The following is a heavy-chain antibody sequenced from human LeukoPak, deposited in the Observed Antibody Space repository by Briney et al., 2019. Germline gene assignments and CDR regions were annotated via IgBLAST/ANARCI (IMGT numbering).Heavy chain of an antibody. Sequence: GGSLRLSCVASGFTFSIYTMSWVRQAPGKGLEWVGRIKSKTDGGTTDYAAPVKGRFTISRDDSKNTLYLQMNSLKTEDTAVYYCTTDLAYSSSWYDPGLDYWGQGTLVTVSS. CDR3: TTDLAYSSSWYDPGLDY. D-gene: IGHD6-13*01. J-gene: IGHJ4*02. CDR2: IKSKTDGGTT. V-gene: IGHV3-15*01. CDR1: GFTFSIYT.